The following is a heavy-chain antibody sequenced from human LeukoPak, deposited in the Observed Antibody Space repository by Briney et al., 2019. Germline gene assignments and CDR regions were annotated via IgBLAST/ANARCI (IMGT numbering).Heavy chain of an antibody. V-gene: IGHV4-30-4*01. Sequence: SQTLSLTCTVSGGSISSGDCYWICIRQPPGKGLEWKGYIYYSGSTYYSPSLKSRVTISVDTSKNQFSLKLSSVTAADTAVYYCARVRGTQVFWWSYCLPFDYWGRGTMVSVSS. CDR1: GGSISSGDCY. D-gene: IGHD3-16*02. J-gene: IGHJ4*02. CDR2: IYYSGST. CDR3: ARVRGTQVFWWSYCLPFDY.